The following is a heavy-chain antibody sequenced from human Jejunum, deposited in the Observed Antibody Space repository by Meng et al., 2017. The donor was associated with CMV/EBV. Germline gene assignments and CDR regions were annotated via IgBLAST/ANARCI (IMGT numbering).Heavy chain of an antibody. J-gene: IGHJ6*02. D-gene: IGHD3-16*01. CDR2: ISYDGSNK. V-gene: IGHV3-30*04. Sequence: SSAMHWVRQAPGKGLEWVAVISYDGSNKYYADSVKGRFTISRDNSKNTLYLQMNSLRAEDTAVYYCARDPKGGGGYYYYYGMDVWGQGTTVTVSS. CDR3: ARDPKGGGGYYYYYGMDV. CDR1: SSA.